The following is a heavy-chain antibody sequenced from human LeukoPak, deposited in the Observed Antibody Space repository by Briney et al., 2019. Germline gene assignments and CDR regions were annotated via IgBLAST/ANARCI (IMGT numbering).Heavy chain of an antibody. J-gene: IGHJ6*04. CDR2: ISSRGSYI. Sequence: GGSLRLSCAASGFTFSSYSMNWVRQAPGKGLEWVSSISSRGSYIYYADSVKGRFTISRDNAKNSLYLQMNSLRAEDTAVYYCAELGITMIGGVWGKGTTVTISS. CDR1: GFTFSSYS. V-gene: IGHV3-21*01. CDR3: AELGITMIGGV. D-gene: IGHD3-10*02.